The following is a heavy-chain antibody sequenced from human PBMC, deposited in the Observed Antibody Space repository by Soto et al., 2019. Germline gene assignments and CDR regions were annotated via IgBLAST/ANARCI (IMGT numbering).Heavy chain of an antibody. CDR3: ARDHYDSSGYYYFDY. J-gene: IGHJ4*02. D-gene: IGHD3-22*01. Sequence: QVQLQESGPGLVKPSETLSLTCTVSGGSISNYYWNWIRQPPGKGLEWIGYIYYSGSTNYNPSLKSRVTISVDTSKNQFSLKLSSVTAADTAVYYCARDHYDSSGYYYFDYWGQGTLVTVSS. CDR1: GGSISNYY. V-gene: IGHV4-59*01. CDR2: IYYSGST.